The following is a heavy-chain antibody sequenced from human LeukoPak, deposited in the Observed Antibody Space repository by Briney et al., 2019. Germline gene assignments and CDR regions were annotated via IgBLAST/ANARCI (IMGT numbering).Heavy chain of an antibody. J-gene: IGHJ6*02. Sequence: GGSLRLSCVASGFTFDTYWMNWIRQSPGKGLEWVANIKQDGSEKNYVDSVKGRFTISRDNAKNSVYLQMNSLRADDTAVYYCARRMDVRGQGTTVTVPS. CDR2: IKQDGSEK. V-gene: IGHV3-7*03. CDR3: ARRMDV. CDR1: GFTFDTYW.